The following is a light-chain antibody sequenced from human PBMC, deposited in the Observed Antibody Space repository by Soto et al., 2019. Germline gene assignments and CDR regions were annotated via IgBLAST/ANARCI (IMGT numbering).Light chain of an antibody. CDR2: KAS. V-gene: IGKV1-5*03. CDR1: QSISSW. Sequence: DIQMTQSPSTLSASAGDRVTITCRASQSISSWLVWFQQKPGKAPNLMIFKASTLQSGVPSRFSGSGSGTEFTLTISSLQPDDVATYYCLQYYTYPYTFGQGTKLEIK. CDR3: LQYYTYPYT. J-gene: IGKJ2*01.